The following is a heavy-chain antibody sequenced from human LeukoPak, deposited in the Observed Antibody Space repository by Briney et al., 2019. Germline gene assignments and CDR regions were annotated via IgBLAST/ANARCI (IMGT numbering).Heavy chain of an antibody. D-gene: IGHD6-19*01. V-gene: IGHV3-23*01. CDR3: ATNSSGWFGY. CDR1: GFTFSNHA. Sequence: GGSLRLSCAASGFTFSNHAMSWVRQAPGKGLEWVSAISGTGGTTYYADSVKGRFTISRDNSKNTLYLQTNNLRAEDTAVYYCATNSSGWFGYWGQGTLVTVSS. CDR2: ISGTGGTT. J-gene: IGHJ4*02.